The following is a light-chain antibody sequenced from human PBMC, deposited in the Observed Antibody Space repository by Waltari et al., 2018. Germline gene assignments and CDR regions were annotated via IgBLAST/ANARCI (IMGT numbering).Light chain of an antibody. J-gene: IGLJ2*01. CDR1: SSNIGTTY. V-gene: IGLV1-47*01. CDR2: LGD. Sequence: QSVLPQPPSLSGTPGQRVTISCSGSSSNIGTTYVFWYQQFPGRAPKLLIDLGDHRPSGVPDRFSASKSASSASLTISGLRPEDEADYHCAGWDDSLTGVVFGGGTKLTV. CDR3: AGWDDSLTGVV.